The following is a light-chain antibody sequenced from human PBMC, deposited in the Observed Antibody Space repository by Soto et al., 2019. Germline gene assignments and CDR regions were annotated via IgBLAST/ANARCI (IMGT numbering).Light chain of an antibody. Sequence: EIVMTQSPATLSVSPGERATLSCRASQSVSSNLAWYQQKPGQAPRLLMYGASTRATGIPDRFSGSGSGTEFTLTISSLQSEDFAVYNCQQHNNWTPWTFGQGTKVEIK. CDR1: QSVSSN. CDR3: QQHNNWTPWT. J-gene: IGKJ1*01. CDR2: GAS. V-gene: IGKV3-15*01.